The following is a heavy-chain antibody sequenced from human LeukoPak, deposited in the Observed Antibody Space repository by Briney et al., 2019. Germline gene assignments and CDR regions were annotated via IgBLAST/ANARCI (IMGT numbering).Heavy chain of an antibody. CDR2: IYPGDSDT. V-gene: IGHV5-51*01. CDR3: ARLSDGYNDY. D-gene: IGHD5-24*01. CDR1: GYTFGNYW. Sequence: KPGESLQISCQGSGYTFGNYWIAWVRQMPGKGLESMGIIYPGDSDTRYSPSFQGQVTFSADKSISTAYLQWSSLKASDTAMYYCARLSDGYNDYWGQGTLVTVSS. J-gene: IGHJ4*02.